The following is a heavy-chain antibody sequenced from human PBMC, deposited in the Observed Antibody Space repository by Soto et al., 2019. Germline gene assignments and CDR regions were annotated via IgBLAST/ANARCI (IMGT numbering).Heavy chain of an antibody. CDR3: ARHPNYYYGSGSSYYYYYYGMDV. Sequence: QVQLQESGPGLVKPSETLSLTCTVSGGSISSYYWSWIRQPPGKGLEWIGYIYSSGSTNYNPSLKSRVTISVDTSKNQFSLKLSSVTAADTAVYYCARHPNYYYGSGSSYYYYYYGMDVWGQGTTVTVSS. CDR1: GGSISSYY. J-gene: IGHJ6*02. V-gene: IGHV4-59*08. D-gene: IGHD3-10*01. CDR2: IYSSGST.